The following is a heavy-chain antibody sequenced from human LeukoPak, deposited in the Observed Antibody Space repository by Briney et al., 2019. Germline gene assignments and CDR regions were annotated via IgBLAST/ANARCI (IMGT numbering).Heavy chain of an antibody. CDR1: GFIFSTYA. D-gene: IGHD3-10*01. Sequence: PGGSLRLSCAASGFIFSTYAMHWVRQAPGKGLEWVALTSHDGSNKYYADSVKGRFTISRDNSKNTLYLHMNSLRAEDTAVYYCARPTLSYGSGSPYARAYYGLDVWGQGTTVTVSS. V-gene: IGHV3-30*04. CDR3: ARPTLSYGSGSPYARAYYGLDV. CDR2: TSHDGSNK. J-gene: IGHJ6*02.